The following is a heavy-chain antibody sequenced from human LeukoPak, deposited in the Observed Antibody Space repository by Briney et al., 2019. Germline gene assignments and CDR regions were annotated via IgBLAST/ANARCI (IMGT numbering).Heavy chain of an antibody. CDR2: ISAYNGNT. CDR3: ARACSSINCQNLFGIDP. Sequence: ASVKVSCKASGYTFTSYGISWVRQAPGQGLEWMGWISAYNGNTNYAQKLQGRVTMTTDTSTSTAYMELRSLRSDDTAVYYCARACSSINCQNLFGIDPWGQGTLVTVSS. V-gene: IGHV1-18*01. D-gene: IGHD2-2*01. J-gene: IGHJ5*02. CDR1: GYTFTSYG.